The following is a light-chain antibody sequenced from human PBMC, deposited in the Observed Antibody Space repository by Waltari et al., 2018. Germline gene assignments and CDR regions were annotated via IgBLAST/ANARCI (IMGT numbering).Light chain of an antibody. CDR3: QQRSAWPLT. Sequence: EIVLTQSPATLSLSPGERATLSCRASQSISTYLAWYRQKPGQAPRLLIYDTFNRATGIPARFSGSGSGTDFTLTISRLEPEDFAVYYCQQRSAWPLTFGQGTKVEI. CDR2: DTF. CDR1: QSISTY. J-gene: IGKJ1*01. V-gene: IGKV3-11*01.